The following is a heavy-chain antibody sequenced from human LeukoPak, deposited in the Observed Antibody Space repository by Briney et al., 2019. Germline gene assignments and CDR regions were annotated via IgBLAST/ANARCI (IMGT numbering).Heavy chain of an antibody. CDR1: GASISGSGYY. D-gene: IGHD1-26*01. J-gene: IGHJ4*02. V-gene: IGHV4-39*01. Sequence: SEALSLTCAVSGASISGSGYYLGWIRQPPGKGLEWIGNIYYTGSTYYNASLQSRVTISIDTSKNQFSLRLNSVTAADTAMYYCVKSGGYGLIDYWGQGTLVTVSS. CDR3: VKSGGYGLIDY. CDR2: IYYTGST.